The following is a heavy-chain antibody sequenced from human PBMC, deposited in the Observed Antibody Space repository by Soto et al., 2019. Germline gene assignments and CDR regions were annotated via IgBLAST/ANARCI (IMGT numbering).Heavy chain of an antibody. CDR3: AKDRDSGGSLNY. CDR1: GFTFSSYS. D-gene: IGHD6-19*01. V-gene: IGHV3-21*01. Sequence: PGGSLRLSCAASGFTFSSYSMNWVRQAPGKGLEWVSSISSSSSYIYYADSVKGRFTISRDNSKNTLYLQMNSLRAEDTAVYYCAKDRDSGGSLNYWGQGTLVTVSS. J-gene: IGHJ4*02. CDR2: ISSSSSYI.